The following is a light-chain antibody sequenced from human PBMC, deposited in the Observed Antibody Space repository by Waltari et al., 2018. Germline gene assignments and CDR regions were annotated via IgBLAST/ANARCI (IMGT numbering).Light chain of an antibody. V-gene: IGLV2-14*03. CDR2: DVT. J-gene: IGLJ2*01. CDR1: NSDVCAFNF. Sequence: QSALTQPASVSGPPGQSNNISSTGTNSDVCAFNFVPWFQQHPGKAPKLLIYDVTKRPSGVSNRFSGSKSGNTASLTISGLQTEDEAEYYCSSYTRTNTLVFGGGSRLTVL. CDR3: SSYTRTNTLV.